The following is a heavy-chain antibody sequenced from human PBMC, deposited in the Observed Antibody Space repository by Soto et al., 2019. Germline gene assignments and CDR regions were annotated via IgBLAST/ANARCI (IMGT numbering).Heavy chain of an antibody. V-gene: IGHV3-21*01. CDR1: GFTFSSYS. J-gene: IGHJ4*02. CDR3: ARGGRNFDY. CDR2: ISSSSSYI. Sequence: EVPLVESGGGLVKPGGSLRLSCAASGFTFSSYSMNWVRQAPGKGLEWVSSISSSSSYIYYAYSVKGRFTISRDNAKNSLYLQMNSLRAEDTAVYYCARGGRNFDYWGQGTLVTVS.